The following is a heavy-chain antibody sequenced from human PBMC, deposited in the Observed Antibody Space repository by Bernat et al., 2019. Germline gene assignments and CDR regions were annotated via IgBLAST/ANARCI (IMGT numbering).Heavy chain of an antibody. CDR1: GFTFSTYW. CDR2: INDDGSNT. D-gene: IGHD3-22*01. CDR3: ARVGGGSSGYVNWFDP. Sequence: EVQLVESGGALVQPGGSLRLSCAASGFTFSTYWMHWVRQAPGKGLVWVSRINDDGSNTNYADSVKGRFTISRDNAKDTLYLKMNSLRAEDTAVYYCARVGGGSSGYVNWFDPWGQGTLVTVSS. J-gene: IGHJ5*02. V-gene: IGHV3-74*01.